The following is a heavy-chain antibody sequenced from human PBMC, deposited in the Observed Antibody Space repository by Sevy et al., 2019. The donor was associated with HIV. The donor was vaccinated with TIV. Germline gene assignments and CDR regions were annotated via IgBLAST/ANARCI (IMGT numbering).Heavy chain of an antibody. CDR1: GGSISSYY. CDR2: IYYSGST. Sequence: SETLSLTCTVSGGSISSYYWSWIRQPPGKGMEWIGYIYYSGSTNYNPSLKSRVTISVDTSKSQFSLKLSSVTAADTAVYYCARERQLVLDYWGQGTLVTVSS. J-gene: IGHJ4*02. V-gene: IGHV4-59*01. D-gene: IGHD6-13*01. CDR3: ARERQLVLDY.